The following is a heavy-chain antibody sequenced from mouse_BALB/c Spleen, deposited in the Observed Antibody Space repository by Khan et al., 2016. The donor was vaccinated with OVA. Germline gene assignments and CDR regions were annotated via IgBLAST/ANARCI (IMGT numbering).Heavy chain of an antibody. D-gene: IGHD1-3*01. CDR2: IWAGGST. V-gene: IGHV2-9*02. CDR3: ARLEDI. J-gene: IGHJ2*01. Sequence: VQLQESGPGLVTPSQTVSITCTVSGYTFTSYGIHWVHQPPGKGLEWMGVIWAGGSTTYNSAHISRLSISKDNFKSQVFLKKNRAQTDDTAMYYCARLEDIWGQGTTLTVSS. CDR1: GYTFTSYG.